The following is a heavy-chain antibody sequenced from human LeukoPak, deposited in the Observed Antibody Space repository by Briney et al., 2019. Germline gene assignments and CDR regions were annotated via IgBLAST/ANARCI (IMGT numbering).Heavy chain of an antibody. CDR1: GFTFSSYG. D-gene: IGHD5-24*01. V-gene: IGHV3-7*02. CDR2: IKQDGSET. CDR3: ASGDHYDY. J-gene: IGHJ4*02. Sequence: GGSLRLSCAASGFTFSSYGMHWVRQAPGKGLEWLANIKQDGSETYYVDSVKGRFTISRDNAKNSLYLQMNSLRAEDTAVYFCASGDHYDYWGPGTLVTLSS.